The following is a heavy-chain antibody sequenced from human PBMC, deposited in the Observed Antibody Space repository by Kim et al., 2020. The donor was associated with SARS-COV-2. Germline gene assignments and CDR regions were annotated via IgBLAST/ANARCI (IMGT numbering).Heavy chain of an antibody. V-gene: IGHV3-74*01. D-gene: IGHD5-12*01. Sequence: ADSVKGRFTFSRDNAKNTMYLQMNSLSADGTAVYYCAGDHDYRGVSHFDYWGQGILVTVSS. J-gene: IGHJ4*02. CDR3: AGDHDYRGVSHFDY.